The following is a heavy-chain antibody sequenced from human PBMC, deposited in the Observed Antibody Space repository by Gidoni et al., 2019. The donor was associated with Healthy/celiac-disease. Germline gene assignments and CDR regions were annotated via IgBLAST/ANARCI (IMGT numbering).Heavy chain of an antibody. CDR3: ARERRVGATLYYFDY. V-gene: IGHV4-31*03. CDR1: GGSISSGGYY. Sequence: QVQLQESGPGLVKPSQTLSLTCTVSGGSISSGGYYWSWIRQHPGKGLGYIGCIHYSGSTYYNPSLTSRVTISVDTSNNQFSLKLSSVTAADTAVYYCARERRVGATLYYFDYWGQGTLVTVSS. CDR2: IHYSGST. D-gene: IGHD1-26*01. J-gene: IGHJ4*02.